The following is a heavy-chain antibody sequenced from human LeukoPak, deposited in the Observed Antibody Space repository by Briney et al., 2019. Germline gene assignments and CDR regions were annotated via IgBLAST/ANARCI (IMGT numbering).Heavy chain of an antibody. Sequence: SETLSLTCTVSGGSISSYYWSWIRQPAGKGLEWIGRIYTSGSTNYNPSLKSRVTMSVDTSKNQFSLKLSSVTAADTAVYYCARDFVLMVYADYYMDVWGKGTTVTVSS. V-gene: IGHV4-4*07. D-gene: IGHD2-8*01. J-gene: IGHJ6*03. CDR2: IYTSGST. CDR1: GGSISSYY. CDR3: ARDFVLMVYADYYMDV.